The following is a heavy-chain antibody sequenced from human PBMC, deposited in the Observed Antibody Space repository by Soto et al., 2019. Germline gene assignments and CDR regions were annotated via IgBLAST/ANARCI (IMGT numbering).Heavy chain of an antibody. Sequence: QVPLVQSGAEVKKPGASVKVSCKASGYTFTSYAMHWVRQAPGQRLEWMGWINAGNGNTKYSQKFQGRVTITRDTSASTAYMELSNLRSEDTAVYYCAREGGITMVRGEYFQHWGQGTLVTVSS. J-gene: IGHJ1*01. CDR2: INAGNGNT. D-gene: IGHD3-10*01. CDR1: GYTFTSYA. V-gene: IGHV1-3*01. CDR3: AREGGITMVRGEYFQH.